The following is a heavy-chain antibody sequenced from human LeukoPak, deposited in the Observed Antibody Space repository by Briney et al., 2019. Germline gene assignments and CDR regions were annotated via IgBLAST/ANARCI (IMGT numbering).Heavy chain of an antibody. CDR1: VFTFCDYP. V-gene: IGHV3-49*04. CDR2: FTGRAHGETT. CDR3: LRWTRVTKFDY. D-gene: IGHD4-17*01. Sequence: GGSLRLSCTASVFTFCDYPVSWVRQARGRGLEWVGAFTGRAHGETTEYAASVRGRFTTSMDDSKSIAYLQMKSLTTDDAATYYCLRWTRVTKFDYWGQGTLVAVSS. J-gene: IGHJ4*02.